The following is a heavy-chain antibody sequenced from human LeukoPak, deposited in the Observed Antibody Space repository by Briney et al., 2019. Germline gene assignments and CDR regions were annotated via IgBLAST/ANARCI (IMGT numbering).Heavy chain of an antibody. CDR2: MSSSSGLI. D-gene: IGHD1-26*01. V-gene: IGHV3-21*01. CDR3: AREFEGSASGAGY. Sequence: PGGSLRLSCAASGFTFSSYSMNRVRQAPGKGLEWVSSMSSSSGLIYYADSVKGRFTVSRDNAKKSLYLQMNSLRAEDTAVYYCAREFEGSASGAGYWGQGTLVTVSS. J-gene: IGHJ4*02. CDR1: GFTFSSYS.